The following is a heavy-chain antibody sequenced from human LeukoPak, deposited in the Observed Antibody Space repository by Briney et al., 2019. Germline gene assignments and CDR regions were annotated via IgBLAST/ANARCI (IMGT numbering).Heavy chain of an antibody. V-gene: IGHV3-48*01. CDR3: ARDRWELLSNSYHYCGLDV. D-gene: IGHD2-15*01. Sequence: GGSLRLSCAASEFAFSTYNMNWVRQAPGKGLEWVSYISTGSSTTYYADSVKGRFTISRDNVENSLYLQMNSLRAEDTAVYYCARDRWELLSNSYHYCGLDVWGQGTTVTVSS. CDR1: EFAFSTYN. CDR2: ISTGSSTT. J-gene: IGHJ6*02.